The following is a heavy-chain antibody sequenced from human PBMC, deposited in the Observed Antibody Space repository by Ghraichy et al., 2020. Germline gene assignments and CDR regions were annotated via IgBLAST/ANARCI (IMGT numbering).Heavy chain of an antibody. V-gene: IGHV3-64D*06. CDR2: IGHSGGGT. Sequence: GGSLRLSCSASGFTFSGHTMHWVRQAPGKGLEYVSSIGHSGGGTYYADSVKGRFTISRDNSKNTLYLQMSSLRPEDAALYYCVKDRGETYSFDYWGQGTLVTVSS. CDR1: GFTFSGHT. D-gene: IGHD2-21*01. CDR3: VKDRGETYSFDY. J-gene: IGHJ4*02.